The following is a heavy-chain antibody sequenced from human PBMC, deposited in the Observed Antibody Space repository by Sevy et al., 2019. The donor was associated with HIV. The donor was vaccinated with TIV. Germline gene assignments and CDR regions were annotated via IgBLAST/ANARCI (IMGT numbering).Heavy chain of an antibody. V-gene: IGHV1-69*13. D-gene: IGHD2-15*01. CDR1: GGTFSSYA. Sequence: ASVKVSCKASGGTFSSYAISWVRQAPGQGLEWMGGIIPIFGTANYAQKFQGRVTITADESTSTAYMDLGSLRSGDTAVYYCASIYCSGGSCYWSSYYYGMDVWGQGTTVTVSS. CDR2: IIPIFGTA. CDR3: ASIYCSGGSCYWSSYYYGMDV. J-gene: IGHJ6*02.